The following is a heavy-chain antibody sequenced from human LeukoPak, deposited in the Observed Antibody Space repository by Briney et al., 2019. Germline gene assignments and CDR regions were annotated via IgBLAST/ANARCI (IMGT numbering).Heavy chain of an antibody. CDR2: MSYDGSYK. J-gene: IGHJ6*04. CDR1: GFTFSSYA. Sequence: GRSLRLSCAASGFTFSSYAMDWVRQAPGKGLEWVALMSYDGSYKYYGDSVRGRFTISRDNSKNTFYLQMNSLRAEDTAVYCCARANGDGSGSYYNYHYYYGMDVWGKGTTVTVSS. D-gene: IGHD3-10*01. CDR3: ARANGDGSGSYYNYHYYYGMDV. V-gene: IGHV3-30*04.